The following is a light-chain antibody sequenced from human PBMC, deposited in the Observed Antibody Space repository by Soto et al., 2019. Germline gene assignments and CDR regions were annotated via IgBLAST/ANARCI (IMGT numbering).Light chain of an antibody. CDR1: SSDVGGYNY. Sequence: QSVLTQPASVSGSPGQSSTISCTGTSSDVGGYNYVSWYQQHPCKHPKLMIYEVSNRPSGVSNRFSGSKSGNTASLTISGLQAEDEADYYCSSYTSSSTLDVVFGGGTKLTVL. V-gene: IGLV2-14*01. CDR2: EVS. J-gene: IGLJ2*01. CDR3: SSYTSSSTLDVV.